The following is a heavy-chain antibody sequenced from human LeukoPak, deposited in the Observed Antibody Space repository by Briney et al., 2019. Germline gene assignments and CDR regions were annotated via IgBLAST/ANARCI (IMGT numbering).Heavy chain of an antibody. CDR3: ALTYRFLKWSHAFDI. CDR1: GFTFSSYS. CDR2: ISSSSSYI. D-gene: IGHD3-3*01. V-gene: IGHV3-21*01. J-gene: IGHJ3*02. Sequence: GGSLRLSCAASGFTFSSYSMNWVRQAPGKGLEWVSSISSSSSYIYYADSVKGRFTISRDNAKNSLYLQMNSLRAEDTAVYCCALTYRFLKWSHAFDIWGQGTMVTVSS.